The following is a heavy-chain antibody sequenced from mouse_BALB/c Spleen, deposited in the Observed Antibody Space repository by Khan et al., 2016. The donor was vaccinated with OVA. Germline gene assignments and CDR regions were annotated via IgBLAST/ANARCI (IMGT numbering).Heavy chain of an antibody. Sequence: QIQLVQSGPELKKPGETVKISCKASGYTFTDYGMNCVKQAPGKGLKWMGWINTYTGEPTYADDFKGRFAFSLDTSASTAYLQINYIKDENTATYLCASHGHWYFDDWGAGTTVTVSS. CDR1: GYTFTDYG. V-gene: IGHV9-3-1*01. CDR3: ASHGHWYFDD. J-gene: IGHJ1*01. CDR2: INTYTGEP. D-gene: IGHD1-2*01.